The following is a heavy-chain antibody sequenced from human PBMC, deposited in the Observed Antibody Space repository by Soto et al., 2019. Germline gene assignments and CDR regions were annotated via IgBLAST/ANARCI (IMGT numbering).Heavy chain of an antibody. Sequence: QVQLVQSGAEVKKPGSSVKVSCKASGGTFSSYTISWVRQAPGQGLEWMGRIIPILGIANYAQKFQGRVTITADKSTSTAYMELSSLRSEDTAVYYCARDDGLAYCGGDCYSWGQGTLVTAS. V-gene: IGHV1-69*02. J-gene: IGHJ4*02. CDR1: GGTFSSYT. CDR3: ARDDGLAYCGGDCYS. CDR2: IIPILGIA. D-gene: IGHD2-21*02.